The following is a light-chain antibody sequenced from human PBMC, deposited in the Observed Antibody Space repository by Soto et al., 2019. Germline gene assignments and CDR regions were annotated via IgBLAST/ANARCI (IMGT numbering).Light chain of an antibody. Sequence: DIVMTQSPDSLAVSLGERATINFKSSQSVLYSSNNKNYLAWYQQKPGQPTKLLIYWASTRISVVPDRFSGSWSGTDFPLTISRLQAEDVAVYYCQLYYSSPPPFGQGTKVEIK. CDR3: QLYYSSPPP. CDR2: WAS. CDR1: QSVLYSSNNKNY. V-gene: IGKV4-1*01. J-gene: IGKJ1*01.